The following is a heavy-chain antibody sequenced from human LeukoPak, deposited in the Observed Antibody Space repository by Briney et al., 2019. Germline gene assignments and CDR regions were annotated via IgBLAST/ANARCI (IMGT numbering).Heavy chain of an antibody. D-gene: IGHD1-26*01. CDR1: GYIFCNYY. CDR2: VDPQDGET. J-gene: IGHJ3*02. V-gene: IGHV1-69-2*01. CDR3: VRAAGPTKASDI. Sequence: ATVKISCKTTGYIFCNYYIHWVQQAPGIGLGWVGRVDPQDGETMYAPKFQGRVIITADTSADTVYMELSSLRSEDTAVYYCVRAAGPTKASDIWGQGTMVTVSS.